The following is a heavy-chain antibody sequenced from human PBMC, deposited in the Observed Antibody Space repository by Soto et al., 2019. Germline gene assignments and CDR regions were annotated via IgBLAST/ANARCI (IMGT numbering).Heavy chain of an antibody. J-gene: IGHJ4*02. V-gene: IGHV3-66*01. CDR3: ARCDGSGTYCFFFGY. Sequence: EVQLVESGGGLVQPGGSLTLSCAASGFTVSSNYMSWVRQAPGKGLEWVSAIYSGGSTYYAHSVKGRFTISRDNSKNTLYLQMDSLSAEDTAVYYCARCDGSGTYCFFFGYWGQGTLVTVSS. D-gene: IGHD3-10*01. CDR2: IYSGGST. CDR1: GFTVSSNY.